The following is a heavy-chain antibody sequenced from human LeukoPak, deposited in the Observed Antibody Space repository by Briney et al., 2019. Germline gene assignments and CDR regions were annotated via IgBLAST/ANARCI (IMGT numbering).Heavy chain of an antibody. D-gene: IGHD6-19*01. CDR2: INAGNGNT. Sequence: ASVKVSCKASGYTFTSYAMHWVRQAPGQRLEWMGWINAGNGNTKYSQKFQGRVTITRDTSASTAYMELSSLRSEDTAVYYCATTTRRGSGWYRDYYYYGKDVWGQGTTVTVSS. V-gene: IGHV1-3*01. CDR3: ATTTRRGSGWYRDYYYYGKDV. J-gene: IGHJ6*02. CDR1: GYTFTSYA.